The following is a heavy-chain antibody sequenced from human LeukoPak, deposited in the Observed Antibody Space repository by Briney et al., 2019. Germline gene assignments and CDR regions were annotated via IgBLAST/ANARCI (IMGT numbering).Heavy chain of an antibody. J-gene: IGHJ4*02. Sequence: ASVKVSCKASGYTFTSYAMHWVRQAPGQRLEWMGWINAGNGNTKYSRKFQGRVTITRDTSASTAYMELSSLRPEDTAVYYCAREMATIEKNFDYWGQGALVTVSS. V-gene: IGHV1-3*01. CDR3: AREMATIEKNFDY. D-gene: IGHD5-24*01. CDR1: GYTFTSYA. CDR2: INAGNGNT.